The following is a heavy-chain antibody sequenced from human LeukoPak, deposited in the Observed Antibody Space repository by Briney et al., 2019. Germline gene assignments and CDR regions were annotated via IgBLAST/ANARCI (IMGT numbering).Heavy chain of an antibody. CDR2: IKQDASEK. CDR1: GFTFSRYW. CDR3: ARDLLAVAAMGVALDY. J-gene: IGHJ4*02. D-gene: IGHD6-19*01. V-gene: IGHV3-7*01. Sequence: GGSLRLSCAAPGFTFSRYWMSWVRQTPEKGLEWVANIKQDASEKYYVDSVKGRFTISRDNAKNSLYLQMHSLRAEDTAVYYCARDLLAVAAMGVALDYWGQGTLVTVSS.